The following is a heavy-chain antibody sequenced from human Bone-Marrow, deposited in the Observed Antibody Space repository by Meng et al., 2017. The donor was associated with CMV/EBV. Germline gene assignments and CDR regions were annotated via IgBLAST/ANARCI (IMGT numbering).Heavy chain of an antibody. Sequence: ASVKVSCKASGFTFISYGINWVRQAPGQGLEWLGWISAYNGKTSYAQKLQGRVTMTTDTSTSTAYMEVRSLRSADTAVYYCARDYYDSSGYHYYYYGMAVWGQGTTVTVSS. CDR1: GFTFISYG. CDR2: ISAYNGKT. D-gene: IGHD3-22*01. V-gene: IGHV1-18*01. J-gene: IGHJ6*02. CDR3: ARDYYDSSGYHYYYYGMAV.